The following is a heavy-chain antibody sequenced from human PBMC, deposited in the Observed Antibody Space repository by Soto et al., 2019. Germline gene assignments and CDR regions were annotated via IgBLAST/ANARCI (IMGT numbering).Heavy chain of an antibody. CDR1: GFTFSSYA. Sequence: EVQLLESGGGLVQPGGSLRLSCAASGFTFSSYAMSWVRQAPGKGLEWVSAISGSGGSTYYADSVKGRFTISRDNSKNTLYLQMNSMRAEDTAVYYCAKDRDYGAYGASAFDIWGQGTMVTVSS. CDR3: AKDRDYGAYGASAFDI. J-gene: IGHJ3*02. D-gene: IGHD4-17*01. CDR2: ISGSGGST. V-gene: IGHV3-23*01.